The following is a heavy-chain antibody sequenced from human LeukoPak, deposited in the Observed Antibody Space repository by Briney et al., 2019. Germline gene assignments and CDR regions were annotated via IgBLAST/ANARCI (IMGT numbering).Heavy chain of an antibody. V-gene: IGHV1-46*01. Sequence: ASVKVSCKASGYTFTSYYMHWVRQAPGQGLEWMGIINPSGGSTSYAQKFQGRVTMTRDMSTSTVYMELSSLRSEDTAVYHCARDGGRIAAAGVFDPWGQGTLVTVSS. CDR2: INPSGGST. D-gene: IGHD6-13*01. J-gene: IGHJ5*02. CDR1: GYTFTSYY. CDR3: ARDGGRIAAAGVFDP.